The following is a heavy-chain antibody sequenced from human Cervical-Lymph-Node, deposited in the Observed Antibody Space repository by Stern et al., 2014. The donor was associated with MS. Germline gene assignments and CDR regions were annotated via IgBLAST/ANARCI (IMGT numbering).Heavy chain of an antibody. D-gene: IGHD2-21*01. CDR2: IYPRDSDS. J-gene: IGHJ4*02. V-gene: IGHV5-51*03. CDR3: ARWSVACDY. Sequence: EVQLVQSGAELKKPGESLKISCKTSGYNFINYWIAWGRQAPGKGLEWIGIIYPRDSDSRYSPSFQGHVTISVDKSITTAYLQWNSLKASDTAVYYCARWSVACDYWGQGALITVSS. CDR1: GYNFINYW.